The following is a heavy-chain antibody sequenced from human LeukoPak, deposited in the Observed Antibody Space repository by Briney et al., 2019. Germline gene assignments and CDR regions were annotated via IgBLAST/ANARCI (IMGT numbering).Heavy chain of an antibody. D-gene: IGHD5-24*01. CDR1: GGSISSSNW. CDR2: IYHSGST. V-gene: IGHV4-4*02. Sequence: PSGTLSLTCAVSGGSISSSNWWSWVRQPPGKGLEWIGGIYHSGSTNYNPSLKSRVTISVDKSKNQFSLKLSSVTAADTAVYYCARVLVEMATVYFDYWGQGTLVTVSS. CDR3: ARVLVEMATVYFDY. J-gene: IGHJ4*02.